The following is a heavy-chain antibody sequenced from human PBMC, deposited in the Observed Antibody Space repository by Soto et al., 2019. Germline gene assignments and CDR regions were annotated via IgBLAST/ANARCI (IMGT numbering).Heavy chain of an antibody. Sequence: EVQLVESGGGLVKPGGSLRLSCAGSAFTFSKAWMSWVRQAPGKGLEWVGRIKTRSDGGTTDYAAPVKGRFSISRDDLKNTMYLQMKSLKTEDTAVYYCTTDWSLLLWFGELCTGGYWGQGTLVTVSS. CDR3: TTDWSLLLWFGELCTGGY. CDR1: AFTFSKAW. D-gene: IGHD3-10*01. J-gene: IGHJ4*02. V-gene: IGHV3-15*01. CDR2: IKTRSDGGTT.